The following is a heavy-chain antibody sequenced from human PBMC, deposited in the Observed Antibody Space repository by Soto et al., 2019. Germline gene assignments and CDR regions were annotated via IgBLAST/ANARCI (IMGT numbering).Heavy chain of an antibody. J-gene: IGHJ3*02. D-gene: IGHD3-22*01. CDR2: IYYSGST. CDR1: GGSISSYY. CDR3: ARVLISYYDSSGYYPGAFDI. Sequence: TSETLSLTCTVSGGSISSYYWSWIRQPPGKGLEWIGYIYYSGSTNYNPSLKGRVTISVDTSKNQFSLKLSSVTAADTAVYYCARVLISYYDSSGYYPGAFDIWGQGTMVTVSS. V-gene: IGHV4-59*01.